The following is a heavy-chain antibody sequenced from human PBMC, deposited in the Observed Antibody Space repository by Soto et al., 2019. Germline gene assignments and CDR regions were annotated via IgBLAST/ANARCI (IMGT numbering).Heavy chain of an antibody. J-gene: IGHJ4*02. CDR2: VSGGGGST. V-gene: IGHV3-23*01. CDR3: AKDGSNFGELID. Sequence: EVQLLESGGGLVQPGGSLRLSCAATGFTFSTYAMSWVGQAPGKGLEWVSSVSGGGGSTYYADSVKGRFTISRDNPKHTLYLHMNNLRAEDTAIYYCAKDGSNFGELIDWGQGTQVTVSS. CDR1: GFTFSTYA. D-gene: IGHD3-10*01.